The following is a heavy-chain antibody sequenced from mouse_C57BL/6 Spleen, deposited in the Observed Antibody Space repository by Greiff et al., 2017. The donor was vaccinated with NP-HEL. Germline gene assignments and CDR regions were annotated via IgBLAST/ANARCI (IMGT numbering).Heavy chain of an antibody. Sequence: EVKLMESGGGLVQPKGSLKLSCAASGFSFNTYAMNWVRQAPGKGLEWVARIRSKSNNYATYYADSGKDRFTISRDDSESMLYLQMNNLTTEDTAMYSCVRHGSYYYGSSHRWYFDVWGTGTTVTVSS. J-gene: IGHJ1*03. CDR2: IRSKSNNYAT. CDR3: VRHGSYYYGSSHRWYFDV. D-gene: IGHD1-1*01. CDR1: GFSFNTYA. V-gene: IGHV10-1*01.